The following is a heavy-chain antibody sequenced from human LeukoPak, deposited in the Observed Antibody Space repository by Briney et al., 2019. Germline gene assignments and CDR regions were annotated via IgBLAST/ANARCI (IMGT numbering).Heavy chain of an antibody. J-gene: IGHJ4*02. V-gene: IGHV3-21*01. D-gene: IGHD3-10*01. CDR1: GFTFSTYS. Sequence: SGGSLRLSCAASGFTFSTYSMNWVRQAPGKGLEWVSSIGSSTNYIYYADSVKGRFTISRDNAQSSLDLQMNSLGAEDTAIYYCARDVRGDYWGQGTLVTVSS. CDR3: ARDVRGDY. CDR2: IGSSTNYI.